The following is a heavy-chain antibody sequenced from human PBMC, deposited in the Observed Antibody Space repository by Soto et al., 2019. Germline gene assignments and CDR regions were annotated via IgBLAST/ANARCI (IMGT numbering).Heavy chain of an antibody. CDR3: ARDHHSYYDTSGYYPYFDF. J-gene: IGHJ4*02. CDR2: IYYTGST. V-gene: IGHV4-61*01. D-gene: IGHD3-22*01. Sequence: SETLSLTCTVTGGSVNTAPYHWSWIRQSPRNGLEWIGNIYYTGSTNYNPSFESRVAISLDTSNNQFSLRLTSLTAADTAVYFCARDHHSYYDTSGYYPYFDFWGQGTLVTVSS. CDR1: GGSVNTAPYH.